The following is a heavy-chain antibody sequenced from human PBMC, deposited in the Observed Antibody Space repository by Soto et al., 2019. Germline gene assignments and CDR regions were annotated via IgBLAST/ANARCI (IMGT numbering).Heavy chain of an antibody. CDR2: IMPVFPTP. CDR3: ARDKDRQQLGGNYYYIMDV. Sequence: QVQLVQSGAAVKKPGSSVKVSCKTSGGTFRTSAISWVRQAPGQGLEWMGGIMPVFPTPDYAQKFQGRVTITADESTSTAYMELSSLRSEDTVVYYCARDKDRQQLGGNYYYIMDVWGQGTTVTVSS. J-gene: IGHJ6*01. CDR1: GGTFRTSA. V-gene: IGHV1-69*12. D-gene: IGHD3-3*02.